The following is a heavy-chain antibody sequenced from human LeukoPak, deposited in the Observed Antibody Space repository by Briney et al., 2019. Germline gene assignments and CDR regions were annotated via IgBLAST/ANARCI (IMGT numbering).Heavy chain of an antibody. CDR3: ARSSGYYSSLLYMHV. D-gene: IGHD3-22*01. Sequence: ASVKVSCKASGYTFTSYYMHWVRQAHGQGLEWVGTINPSGDPTTYAQKLQGRVTMTSDMSTSTVYMGLSSLRSEDTAVYYCARSSGYYSSLLYMHVWGKGTTVTVSS. V-gene: IGHV1-46*01. CDR1: GYTFTSYY. CDR2: INPSGDPT. J-gene: IGHJ6*03.